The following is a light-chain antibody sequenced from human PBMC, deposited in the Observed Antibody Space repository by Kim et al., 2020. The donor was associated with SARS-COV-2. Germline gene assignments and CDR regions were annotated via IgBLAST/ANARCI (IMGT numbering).Light chain of an antibody. Sequence: DIQMTQSPSSLSASLGDRVTISCRASQSISSYVNWYQHKAGKGPKLLIYGASNLQSGVPSRFSGSGSGTYFTLTISSLQPEDFATYSCQQTYTFHQITFGQGTRLEIK. CDR3: QQTYTFHQIT. CDR2: GAS. V-gene: IGKV1-39*01. CDR1: QSISSY. J-gene: IGKJ5*01.